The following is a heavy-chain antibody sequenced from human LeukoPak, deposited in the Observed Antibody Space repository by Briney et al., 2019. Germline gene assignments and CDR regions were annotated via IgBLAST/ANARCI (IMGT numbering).Heavy chain of an antibody. Sequence: SETLSLTCTVSGGSISSYYWSWIRQHPGKGLEWIGYIYYSGSTYYNPSLKSRVTISVDTSKNQFSLKLSSVTAADTAVYYCASHVVVTATFDYWGQGTLVTVSS. J-gene: IGHJ4*02. D-gene: IGHD2-21*02. CDR1: GGSISSYY. V-gene: IGHV4-59*06. CDR3: ASHVVVTATFDY. CDR2: IYYSGST.